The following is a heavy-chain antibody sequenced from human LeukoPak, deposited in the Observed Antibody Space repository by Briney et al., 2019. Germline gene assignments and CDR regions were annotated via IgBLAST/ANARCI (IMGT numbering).Heavy chain of an antibody. CDR1: GDSINSLDL. J-gene: IGHJ4*02. D-gene: IGHD3-22*01. CDR2: MNLSGTT. V-gene: IGHV4-4*02. CDR3: AGLVGRYSSGLYYYYFDY. Sequence: SETLSLTCTVSGDSINSLDLWSWVRQPPGKGLEWIGEMNLSGTTHSNPSVKSRVTISIDKSKNQFFLILSSVTAADTAVYYCAGLVGRYSSGLYYYYFDYWGQGTLVTVSS.